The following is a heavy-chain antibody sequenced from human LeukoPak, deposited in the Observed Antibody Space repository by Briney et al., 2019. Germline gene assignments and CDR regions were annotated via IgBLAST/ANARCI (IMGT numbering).Heavy chain of an antibody. Sequence: GGSLRLSCAASGFTFSSYWMSWVRQAPGKGLEWVANIKQDGSEKYYVDSVKGRFTISRDNAKNSLYLQMNSLRAEDTAVHYCARDGRYSSSWDYYYYYMDVWGKGTTVTVSS. CDR1: GFTFSSYW. CDR3: ARDGRYSSSWDYYYYYMDV. V-gene: IGHV3-7*01. CDR2: IKQDGSEK. J-gene: IGHJ6*03. D-gene: IGHD6-13*01.